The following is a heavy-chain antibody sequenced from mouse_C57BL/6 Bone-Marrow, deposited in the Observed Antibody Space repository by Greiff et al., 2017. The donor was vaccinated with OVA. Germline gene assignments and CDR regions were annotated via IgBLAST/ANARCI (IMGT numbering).Heavy chain of an antibody. CDR2: IWRGGST. Sequence: QVQLQQSGPGLVQPSQRLSITCTVSGFSLTSYGVHWVRQSPGKGLEWLGVIWRGGSTDYNAAFMSRLSITKDNSKSQVFFKMNSLQADDTAIYYCAKKDYGSSYDWYFDVWGTGTTVTGSS. J-gene: IGHJ1*03. D-gene: IGHD1-1*01. CDR1: GFSLTSYG. CDR3: AKKDYGSSYDWYFDV. V-gene: IGHV2-5*01.